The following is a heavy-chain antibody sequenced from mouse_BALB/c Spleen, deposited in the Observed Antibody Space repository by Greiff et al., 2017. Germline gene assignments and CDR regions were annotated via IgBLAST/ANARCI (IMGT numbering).Heavy chain of an antibody. V-gene: IGHV3-6*02. CDR1: GYSITSGYY. CDR3: AREGDYDGAFDY. D-gene: IGHD2-4*01. Sequence: VQLQQPGPGLVKPSQSLSLTCSVTGYSITSGYYWNWIRQFPGNKLEWMGYISYDGSNNYNPSLKNRISITRDTSKNQFFLKLNSVTTEDTATYYCAREGDYDGAFDYWGQGTTLTVSS. J-gene: IGHJ2*01. CDR2: ISYDGSN.